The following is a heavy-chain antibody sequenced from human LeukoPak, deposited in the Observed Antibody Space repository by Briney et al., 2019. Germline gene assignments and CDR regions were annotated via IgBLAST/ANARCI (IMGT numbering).Heavy chain of an antibody. Sequence: ASVKVSCKASGYTFTSYDINWVRQATGQGLEWMGWMNPNSGNTGYAQKFQGRVTMTRNTSISTAYMELSSLRSEDTAVYYCARVLRYFDWLSGFDYYYYMDVWGKGTTVTISS. CDR2: MNPNSGNT. CDR3: ARVLRYFDWLSGFDYYYYMDV. V-gene: IGHV1-8*01. J-gene: IGHJ6*03. CDR1: GYTFTSYD. D-gene: IGHD3-9*01.